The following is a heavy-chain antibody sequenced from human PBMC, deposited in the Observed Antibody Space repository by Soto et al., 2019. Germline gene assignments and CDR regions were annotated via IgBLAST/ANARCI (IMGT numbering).Heavy chain of an antibody. V-gene: IGHV3-48*03. CDR3: VRYCGTTLCNGVATRTFDY. D-gene: IGHD5-12*01. Sequence: PGGSLRLSCAASRFTFSAYEMHWFRQAPGKGLEWVSYISTSGSTVYYADSVKGRFTVSRDNTRNSLYLQMDSLRDEDTALYYCVRYCGTTLCNGVATRTFDYWGQGTLGTVSS. J-gene: IGHJ4*02. CDR2: ISTSGSTV. CDR1: RFTFSAYE.